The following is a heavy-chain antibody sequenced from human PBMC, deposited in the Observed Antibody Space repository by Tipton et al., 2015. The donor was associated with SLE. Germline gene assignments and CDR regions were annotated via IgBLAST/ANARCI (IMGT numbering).Heavy chain of an antibody. D-gene: IGHD3-10*01. CDR3: ARQYYCGPGSCPMGY. CDR2: IYYSGTT. V-gene: IGHV4-39*07. CDR1: GGSISSRSYY. Sequence: TLSLTCIVSGGSISSRSYYWGWIRPPPGKGLEWIASIYYSGTTYYNPSLKSRVTISVDTAKNQFSLRLSSVTAADTAVYYCARQYYCGPGSCPMGYWDKGTLVSVSS. J-gene: IGHJ4*02.